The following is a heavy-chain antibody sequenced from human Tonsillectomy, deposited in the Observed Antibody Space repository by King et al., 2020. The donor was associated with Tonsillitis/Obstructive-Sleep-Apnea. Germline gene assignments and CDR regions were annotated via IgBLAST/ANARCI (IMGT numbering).Heavy chain of an antibody. CDR2: FYWDDDE. D-gene: IGHD2-15*01. CDR1: GFSLSSDGVG. Sequence: ITLQESGPTLVKPTQTLTLTCTFSGFSLSSDGVGVGWIRQPPGKALEWLALFYWDDDERYSTSLKSRLTITKDTSKNQVVLTMTRMDPVDTATYYCAHSRRRAYCGGGSCYYFDYWGQGTLVTVSS. CDR3: AHSRRRAYCGGGSCYYFDY. J-gene: IGHJ4*02. V-gene: IGHV2-5*02.